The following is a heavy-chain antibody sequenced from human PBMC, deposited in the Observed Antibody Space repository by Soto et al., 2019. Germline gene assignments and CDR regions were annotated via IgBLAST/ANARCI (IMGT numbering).Heavy chain of an antibody. J-gene: IGHJ6*02. CDR3: AAPRDEYGSGVSWFTYGMDI. V-gene: IGHV3-23*01. CDR1: GFTFSDFA. CDR2: LDGAGGST. Sequence: SLRLSCLASGFTFSDFAMTWVRHVPGRGLEWVASLDGAGGSTYYAESVRGRFSISRDNSQNTLFLQMKRLTVDDTAIYYCAAPRDEYGSGVSWFTYGMDIWGQGTTVTVSS. D-gene: IGHD3-10*01.